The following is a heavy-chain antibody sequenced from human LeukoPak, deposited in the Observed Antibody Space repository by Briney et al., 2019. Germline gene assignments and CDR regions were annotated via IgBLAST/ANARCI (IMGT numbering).Heavy chain of an antibody. CDR1: GFTFSSYA. Sequence: GGSLRLSCAASGFTFSSYAMSWVRQAPGKGLEWVSAISGSGGSTYYADSVKGRFTISRDNSKNTVYLQLNSLRAEDTAVYYCAKAWGNYDFWSGFDYWGQGTLVTVSS. CDR3: AKAWGNYDFWSGFDY. CDR2: ISGSGGST. V-gene: IGHV3-23*01. J-gene: IGHJ4*02. D-gene: IGHD3-3*01.